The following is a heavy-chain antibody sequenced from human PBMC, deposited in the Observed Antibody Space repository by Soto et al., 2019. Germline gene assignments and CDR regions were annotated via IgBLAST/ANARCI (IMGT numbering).Heavy chain of an antibody. J-gene: IGHJ4*02. CDR2: IYWDDDK. Sequence: QITLKESGPTLVQPTQTLTLTCTFSGFSLSTSGVGVGWIRQPPGKALEWLVLIYWDDDKRYSPSLKSRLTINKDTTQNQVVPTMTNMDPVDTATYYCAHRVHDSGNWNSGYFDYWGQGTLVTVSS. D-gene: IGHD1-1*01. CDR1: GFSLSTSGVG. CDR3: AHRVHDSGNWNSGYFDY. V-gene: IGHV2-5*02.